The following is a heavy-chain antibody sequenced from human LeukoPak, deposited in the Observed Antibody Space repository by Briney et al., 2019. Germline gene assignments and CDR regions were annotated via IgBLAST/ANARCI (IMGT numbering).Heavy chain of an antibody. D-gene: IGHD6-19*01. CDR3: ARTLVSAVAGSKGYYYYYMDV. J-gene: IGHJ6*03. V-gene: IGHV4-61*02. CDR2: IYTSGST. CDR1: GGSISSGSYY. Sequence: PSETLSLTCTVSGGSISSGSYYWSWIRQPAGKGLEWIGRIYTSGSTNYNPSLKSRVTISVDTSKNQFSLKLSSVTAADTAVYYCARTLVSAVAGSKGYYYYYMDVWGKGTTVTISS.